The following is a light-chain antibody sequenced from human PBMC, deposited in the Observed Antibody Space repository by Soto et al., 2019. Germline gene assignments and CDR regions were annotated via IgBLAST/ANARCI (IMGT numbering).Light chain of an antibody. V-gene: IGKV1-39*01. Sequence: DIQMTQSPSSLSASVGDRVTITCRASQSISSYLNWYQQKPGKAPKLLIYAASSLQSGVPSRFSGSGSGTDFTLTISSLHPEDFATYYCQRGVLTFGGGTKVEIK. CDR1: QSISSY. CDR2: AAS. J-gene: IGKJ4*01. CDR3: QRGVLT.